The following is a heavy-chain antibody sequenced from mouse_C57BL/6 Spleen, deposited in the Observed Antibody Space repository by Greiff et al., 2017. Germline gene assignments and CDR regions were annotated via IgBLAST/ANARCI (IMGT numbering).Heavy chain of an antibody. D-gene: IGHD1-1*01. CDR3: ARRSSYYAMDY. V-gene: IGHV1-50*01. CDR2: LDPSDSYT. Sequence: QVQLQQPGAELVKPGASVKLSCKASGYTFTSYWMQWVKQRPGQGLEWIGELDPSDSYTNYNQTFKGKATLTVDTSSSTSYMQLSSLTYDDSAVYYCARRSSYYAMDYWGQGTSVTVSS. CDR1: GYTFTSYW. J-gene: IGHJ4*01.